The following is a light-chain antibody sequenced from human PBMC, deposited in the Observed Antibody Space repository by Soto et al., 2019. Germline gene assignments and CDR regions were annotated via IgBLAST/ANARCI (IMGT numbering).Light chain of an antibody. CDR1: QSVKSNY. CDR3: QQYGGSLT. V-gene: IGKV3-20*01. J-gene: IGKJ4*01. Sequence: EIVLTQSPGTLSLSPGERATLSCRASQSVKSNYLAWYQQKPGQAPRLLIFDASSRATGIPDRFIGSGSGTDFTLTISRLDPADFAVYYCQQYGGSLTFGGGTRWISN. CDR2: DAS.